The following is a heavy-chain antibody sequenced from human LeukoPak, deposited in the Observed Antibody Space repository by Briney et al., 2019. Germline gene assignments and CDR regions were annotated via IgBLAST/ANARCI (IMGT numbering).Heavy chain of an antibody. V-gene: IGHV4-39*01. Sequence: PSETLSLTCTVSGGSISSSSYYWGWIRQPPGKGLEWIGSIYYSGSTYYNPSLKSRVTISVDTSKNQFSLKLSSVTAADTAVYYSARMVQYSSSWFDYWGQGTLVTVSS. J-gene: IGHJ4*02. D-gene: IGHD6-13*01. CDR3: ARMVQYSSSWFDY. CDR2: IYYSGST. CDR1: GGSISSSSYY.